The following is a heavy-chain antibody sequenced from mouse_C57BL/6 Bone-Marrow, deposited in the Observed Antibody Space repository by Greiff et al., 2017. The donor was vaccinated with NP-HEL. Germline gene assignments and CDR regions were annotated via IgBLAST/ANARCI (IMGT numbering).Heavy chain of an antibody. J-gene: IGHJ1*03. D-gene: IGHD2-4*01. V-gene: IGHV6-6*01. Sequence: EVHLVESGGGLVQPGGSMKLSCAASGFTFSDAWMDWVRQSPEKGLEWVAEIRNKANNHATYYAESVKGRFTISRDDSKSSVYLQMNSLRAEDTGIYYCTRRRLRRGYFDVWGTGTTVTVSS. CDR1: GFTFSDAW. CDR3: TRRRLRRGYFDV. CDR2: IRNKANNHAT.